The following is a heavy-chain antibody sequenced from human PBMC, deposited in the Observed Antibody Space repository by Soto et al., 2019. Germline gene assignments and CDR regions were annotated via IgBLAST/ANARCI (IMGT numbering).Heavy chain of an antibody. CDR2: IYYSGST. CDR1: GGSISSGGYY. Sequence: PSETLSLTCTVSGGSISSGGYYWSWIRQHPGKGLEWIGYIYYSGSTYYNPSLKSRVTISVDTSKNQFSLKLSSVTAADTAVYYCARDCSGGSCYGGDYYYYGMDVWGQGTTGTVSS. D-gene: IGHD2-15*01. J-gene: IGHJ6*02. CDR3: ARDCSGGSCYGGDYYYYGMDV. V-gene: IGHV4-31*03.